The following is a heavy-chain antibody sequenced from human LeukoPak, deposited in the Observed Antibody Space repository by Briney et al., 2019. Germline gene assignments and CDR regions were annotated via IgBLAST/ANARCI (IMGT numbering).Heavy chain of an antibody. CDR1: GGSISSSNYY. CDR2: AYYSGGT. D-gene: IGHD6-13*01. Sequence: SETLSLTCSVSGGSISSSNYYWAWIRQPPGKGLEWIGRAYYSGGTYYNPSLESRVTISTDTSKKQLSLKLTSVTAADTAVYYCARYFSSSQSSYFDYWGQGTLVTVSS. V-gene: IGHV4-39*01. J-gene: IGHJ4*02. CDR3: ARYFSSSQSSYFDY.